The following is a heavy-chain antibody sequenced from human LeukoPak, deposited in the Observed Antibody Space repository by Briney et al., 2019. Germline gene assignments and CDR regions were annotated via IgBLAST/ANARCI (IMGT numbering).Heavy chain of an antibody. CDR2: IYYSGST. D-gene: IGHD1-26*01. J-gene: IGHJ5*02. V-gene: IGHV4-39*01. CDR3: ARHEYSGSYYGLSWFDP. Sequence: SETLSLTCTVSGDSISSSGYYWGWIRQPPGKGLEWIASIYYSGSTYYNPSLKSRVTISVDTSKNQLSLKLGSLTAADTAVYYCARHEYSGSYYGLSWFDPWGQGTLVTVSS. CDR1: GDSISSSGYY.